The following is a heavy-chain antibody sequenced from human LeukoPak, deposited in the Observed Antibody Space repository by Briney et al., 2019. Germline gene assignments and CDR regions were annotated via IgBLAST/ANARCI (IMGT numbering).Heavy chain of an antibody. CDR3: ARDISGTGGFDP. CDR2: ISASSSNT. D-gene: IGHD1-20*01. CDR1: GFTFSNYA. J-gene: IGHJ5*02. Sequence: GGSLRLSCAASGFTFSNYAMSWVRQAPGKGLEWVSAISASSSNTYYADSVKGRFTISRDNSKNTVYLQMNSLRAEDTAVYYCARDISGTGGFDPRGQGTLVTVSS. V-gene: IGHV3-23*01.